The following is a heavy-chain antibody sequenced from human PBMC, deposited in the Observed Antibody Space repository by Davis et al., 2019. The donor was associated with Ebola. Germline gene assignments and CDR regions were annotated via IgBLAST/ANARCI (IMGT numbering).Heavy chain of an antibody. J-gene: IGHJ4*02. CDR3: ASWGLAYSY. CDR1: GYSFTSYW. D-gene: IGHD4-11*01. Sequence: GESLKISCKGSGYSFTSYWIGWVRQMPGKGLEWMGIIYSGDSDTRYSPSFQGQVTISADKSINTAYLRWSSLEASDTAIYYCASWGLAYSYWGQGTLVTVSS. V-gene: IGHV5-51*01. CDR2: IYSGDSDT.